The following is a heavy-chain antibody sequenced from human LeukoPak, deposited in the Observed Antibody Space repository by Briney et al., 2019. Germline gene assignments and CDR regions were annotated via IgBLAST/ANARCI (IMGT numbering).Heavy chain of an antibody. CDR3: ARGDSSSWDDRDYYYYYMDV. V-gene: IGHV1-69*13. CDR2: IMPIFGTA. CDR1: GGTFSSYA. J-gene: IGHJ6*03. Sequence: SVKVSCKASGGTFSSYAISWVRQAPGQGLEWMGGIMPIFGTANYAQKFQGRVTITADESTSTAYMELSSLRSEDTAVYYCARGDSSSWDDRDYYYYYMDVWGRGATLAVCS. D-gene: IGHD6-13*01.